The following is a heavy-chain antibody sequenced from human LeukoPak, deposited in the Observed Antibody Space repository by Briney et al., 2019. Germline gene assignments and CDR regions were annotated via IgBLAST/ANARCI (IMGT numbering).Heavy chain of an antibody. D-gene: IGHD5-18*01. J-gene: IGHJ3*02. CDR2: ISYGGSNK. V-gene: IGHV3-30*01. CDR1: GFAFSTFA. CDR3: ARVGYSLGHGDDAFDI. Sequence: GGSLRLSCAASGFAFSTFAMHWVRQTPGKGLDWVSVISYGGSNKYYADSVKGRFTISRDNSKNTPYLQMNSLRPEDTAIYYCARVGYSLGHGDDAFDIWGQGTLVTVSS.